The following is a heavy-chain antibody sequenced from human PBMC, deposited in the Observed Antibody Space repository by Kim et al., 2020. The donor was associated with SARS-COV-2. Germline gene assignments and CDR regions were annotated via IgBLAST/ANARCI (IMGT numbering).Heavy chain of an antibody. Sequence: SYPQTFQGRLTMTRDTSTSTVYMEVGSLRSEDTAVYYCATGMAGTYYLDYWGQGTLVTVSS. CDR3: ATGMAGTYYLDY. J-gene: IGHJ4*02. D-gene: IGHD1-26*01. V-gene: IGHV1-46*01.